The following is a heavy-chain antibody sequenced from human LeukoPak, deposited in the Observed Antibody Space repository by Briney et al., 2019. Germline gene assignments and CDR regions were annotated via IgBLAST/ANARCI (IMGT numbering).Heavy chain of an antibody. Sequence: SETLSLTCAVYGGSFSGYYWSWIRQPPGKGLEWIGEINHSGSTNYNPSLKSRVTISVDTSKNQFSLKLSSVTAADTAVYYCASESMITSRYFDYWGQGTLVTVSS. D-gene: IGHD1-20*01. CDR2: INHSGST. CDR1: GGSFSGYY. CDR3: ASESMITSRYFDY. J-gene: IGHJ4*02. V-gene: IGHV4-34*01.